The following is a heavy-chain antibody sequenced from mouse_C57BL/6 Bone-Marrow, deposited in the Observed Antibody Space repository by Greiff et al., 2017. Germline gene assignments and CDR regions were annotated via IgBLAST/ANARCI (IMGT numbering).Heavy chain of an antibody. CDR2: ISDGGSYT. J-gene: IGHJ2*01. CDR3: ERGPYDEGFDY. Sequence: EVKLVESGGGLVKPGGSLKLSCAASGFTFSSYAMSWVRQTPEKRLEWVATISDGGSYTYYPDNVKGRFTISRDNAKNNLYLQMSHLKSEDTAMYYCERGPYDEGFDYWGQGTTLTVSA. V-gene: IGHV5-4*03. CDR1: GFTFSSYA. D-gene: IGHD2-12*01.